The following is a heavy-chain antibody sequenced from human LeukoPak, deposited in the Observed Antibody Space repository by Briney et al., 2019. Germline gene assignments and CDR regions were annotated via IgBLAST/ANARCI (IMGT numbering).Heavy chain of an antibody. J-gene: IGHJ4*02. CDR3: ARDTTTVTTAVGY. CDR1: GFTFSDYY. CDR2: ISSSGSTI. D-gene: IGHD4-17*01. Sequence: PGGSLRLSCAASGFTFSDYYMSWIRQAPGKGLEGVSYISSSGSTIYYADSVKGRFTISRDNAKNSLYLQMNSLRAEDTAVYYCARDTTTVTTAVGYWGQGTLVTVSS. V-gene: IGHV3-11*04.